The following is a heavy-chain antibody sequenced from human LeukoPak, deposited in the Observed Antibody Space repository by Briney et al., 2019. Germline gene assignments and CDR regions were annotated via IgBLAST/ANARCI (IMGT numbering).Heavy chain of an antibody. CDR2: ISSYGST. V-gene: IGHV3-53*01. J-gene: IGHJ4*02. CDR3: ARAEYDSSLGFAY. Sequence: GGSLRLSCVASGFTVSSDYMSWVRQVPGKGLEWVSLISSYGSTFYADSVKGRFTISRDNSKNTLYLQMFSLRADDTAVYYCARAEYDSSLGFAYWGQGTLVTVSS. D-gene: IGHD3-22*01. CDR1: GFTVSSDY.